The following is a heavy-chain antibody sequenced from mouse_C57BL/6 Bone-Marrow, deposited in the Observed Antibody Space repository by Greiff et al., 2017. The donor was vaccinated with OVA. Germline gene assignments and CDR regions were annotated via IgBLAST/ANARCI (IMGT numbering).Heavy chain of an antibody. CDR2: IDPNSGGT. D-gene: IGHD3-2*02. V-gene: IGHV1-72*01. Sequence: QVQLQQPGAELVKPGASVKLSCKASGYTFTSYWMHWVKQRPGRGLEWIGRIDPNSGGTKYNEKFKSKATLTVDKPSSTAYMQLSSVTSEDSAVYYCARAGEDSSGYLCAYYAMDDWGQGTSVTVSA. J-gene: IGHJ4*01. CDR1: GYTFTSYW. CDR3: ARAGEDSSGYLCAYYAMDD.